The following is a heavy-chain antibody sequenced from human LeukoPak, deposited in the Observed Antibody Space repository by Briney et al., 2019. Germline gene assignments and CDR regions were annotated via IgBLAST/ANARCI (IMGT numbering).Heavy chain of an antibody. V-gene: IGHV3-66*02. CDR1: GFTVSNSY. J-gene: IGHJ4*02. Sequence: PGGSLRLSCAASGFTVSNSYMAWVRQAPGKGLEWVSSIYNDGSTVYADSVKGRFTISRDNSKSTLYLQMNSLRGDDTSVYYCAKIDMWNPAYWGQGTLVTVSS. D-gene: IGHD1-1*01. CDR3: AKIDMWNPAY. CDR2: IYNDGST.